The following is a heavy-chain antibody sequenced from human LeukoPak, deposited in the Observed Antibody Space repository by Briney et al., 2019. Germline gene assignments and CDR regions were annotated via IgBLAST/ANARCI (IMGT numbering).Heavy chain of an antibody. CDR3: AKDVSGPYGSMFDP. CDR1: GFTFGSYA. Sequence: GGSLRLSCAASGFTFGSYAMSWVRQAPGKGLEWVSFITPNADRTSYADSVEGRFTISRDNPRNTLYMQMNSLRAEDTAVYYCAKDVSGPYGSMFDPWGQGTLVIVSS. D-gene: IGHD5/OR15-5a*01. CDR2: ITPNADRT. J-gene: IGHJ5*02. V-gene: IGHV3-23*01.